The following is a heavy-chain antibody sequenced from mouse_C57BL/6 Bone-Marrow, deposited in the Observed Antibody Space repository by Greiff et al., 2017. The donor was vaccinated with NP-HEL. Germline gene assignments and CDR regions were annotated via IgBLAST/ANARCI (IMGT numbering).Heavy chain of an antibody. CDR1: GFSLTSYG. CDR2: LWSGGST. J-gene: IGHJ3*01. Sequence: QVQLQQSGPGLVQPSQSLSITCTVSGFSLTSYGVHWVRHSPGKGLEWLGVLWSGGSTDYNAAFISRLSISKDNSNREVFFKMNSLQADDTAIYYCARTKLRLRFAYWGQGTLVTVSA. V-gene: IGHV2-2*01. CDR3: ARTKLRLRFAY. D-gene: IGHD3-2*02.